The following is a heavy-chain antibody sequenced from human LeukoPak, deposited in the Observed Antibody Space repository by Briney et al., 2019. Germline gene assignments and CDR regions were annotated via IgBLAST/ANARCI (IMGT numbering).Heavy chain of an antibody. CDR1: GYSFTSYW. CDR3: ARRGGGGSGSYSANWFDP. V-gene: IGHV5-51*01. CDR2: FCPGDSDT. Sequence: GESLKISCKGSGYSFTSYWIGWVRQMPGKGLEWMGIFCPGDSDTRYSPSFQGQVTISADKSISTAYLQWSSLKASDTAMYYCARRGGGGSGSYSANWFDPWGQGTLVTVSS. D-gene: IGHD3-10*01. J-gene: IGHJ5*02.